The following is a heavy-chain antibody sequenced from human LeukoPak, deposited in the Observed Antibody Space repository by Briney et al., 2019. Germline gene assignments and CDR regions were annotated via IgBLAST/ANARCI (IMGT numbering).Heavy chain of an antibody. D-gene: IGHD3-3*01. J-gene: IGHJ4*02. CDR2: ISDAAGTT. V-gene: IGHV3-23*01. CDR3: AKGEFWSAYYN. CDR1: GFTFSTFA. Sequence: GASLRLSCAASGFTFSTFAMNWVRQAPGKGLEWVSTISDAAGTTYYADSVRRRFTISRDNSKNTLYLQMNSLRAEDTAVYYCAKGEFWSAYYNWGQGTLVTVSS.